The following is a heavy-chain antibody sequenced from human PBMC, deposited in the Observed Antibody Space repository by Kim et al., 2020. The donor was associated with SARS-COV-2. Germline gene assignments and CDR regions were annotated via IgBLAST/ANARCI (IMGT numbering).Heavy chain of an antibody. CDR2: IYYSGST. J-gene: IGHJ5*02. V-gene: IGHV4-39*01. D-gene: IGHD1-1*01. CDR3: ARHVRGYPYWFDP. Sequence: SETLSLTCTVSGGSISSSSYYWGWIRQPPGKGLEWIGSIYYSGSTYYNPSLKSRVTISVDTSKNQFSLKLSSVTAADTAVYYCARHVRGYPYWFDPWGQGTLVTVSS. CDR1: GGSISSSSYY.